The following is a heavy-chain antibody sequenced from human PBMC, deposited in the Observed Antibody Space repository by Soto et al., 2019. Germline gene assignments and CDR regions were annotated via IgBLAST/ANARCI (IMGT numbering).Heavy chain of an antibody. CDR3: AKTSRRLNYSSYGMDV. J-gene: IGHJ6*02. D-gene: IGHD6-6*01. CDR2: ISGSGGST. CDR1: GFTFSSYA. Sequence: GGSLRLSCAASGFTFSSYAMSWVRQAPGKGLEWVSAISGSGGSTYYADSVKGRFTISRDNSKNTLYLQMNSLRAEDTAVYYCAKTSRRLNYSSYGMDVWGQGTTVTVS. V-gene: IGHV3-23*01.